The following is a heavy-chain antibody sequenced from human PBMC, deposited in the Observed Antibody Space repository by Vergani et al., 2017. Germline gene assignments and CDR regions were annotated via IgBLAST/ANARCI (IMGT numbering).Heavy chain of an antibody. V-gene: IGHV3-21*01. CDR3: ARGGLTVTTLLVD. CDR1: GFTFSSYS. Sequence: EVQLVESGGGLVKPGGSLRLSCAASGFTFSSYSMNWVRQAPGKGLEWVSSISSSSSYIYYADSVKGRFTISRDNAKNSLYLQMNSLRAEDTAVYYCARGGLTVTTLLVDWGQGTLVTVYS. J-gene: IGHJ4*02. D-gene: IGHD4-17*01. CDR2: ISSSSSYI.